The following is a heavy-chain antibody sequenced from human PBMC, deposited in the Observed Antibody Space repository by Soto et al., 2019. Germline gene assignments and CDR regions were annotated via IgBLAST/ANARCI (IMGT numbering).Heavy chain of an antibody. J-gene: IGHJ4*02. V-gene: IGHV3-74*01. CDR2: INSDGSST. CDR3: ARFTAAHYFDY. Sequence: PGGSLRLSCAASGFTFSSYWMYWVRQAPGKGLVWVSRINSDGSSTNYADSVKGRFTISRDNAKNTLYLQMNSVRAEDTVVYFCARFTAAHYFDYWGQGTLVTVSA. CDR1: GFTFSSYW. D-gene: IGHD2-2*01.